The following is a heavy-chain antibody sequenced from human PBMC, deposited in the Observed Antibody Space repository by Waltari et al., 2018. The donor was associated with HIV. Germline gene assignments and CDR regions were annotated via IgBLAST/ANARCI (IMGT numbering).Heavy chain of an antibody. Sequence: QEQLVESGGGVVQPGRSLRLSCAASGFNFSSYGLYWVRQAPGKGVEWGVGRAKDGRRIEYADSVKGRFTISRDTSTNTLFLQMNSLRSDDTAVYFCAKDPGYSTNGHSFFYYGMDVWGQGTTVTVSS. CDR1: GFNFSSYG. CDR2: RAKDGRRI. V-gene: IGHV3-30*18. J-gene: IGHJ6*02. CDR3: AKDPGYSTNGHSFFYYGMDV. D-gene: IGHD2-2*01.